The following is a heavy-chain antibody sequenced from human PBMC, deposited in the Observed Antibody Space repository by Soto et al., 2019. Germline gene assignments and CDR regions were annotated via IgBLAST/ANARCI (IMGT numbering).Heavy chain of an antibody. CDR1: GFTFSSYS. J-gene: IGHJ6*03. D-gene: IGHD6-6*01. V-gene: IGHV3-48*01. CDR3: AREAEQLVRQLTTFYYYYMDV. Sequence: GGSLRLSCAASGFTFSSYSMNWVRQAPGKGLEWVSYISSSSSTIYYADSVKGRFTISRDNAKNSLYLQMNSLRAEDTAVYYCAREAEQLVRQLTTFYYYYMDVWGKGTTVTVSS. CDR2: ISSSSSTI.